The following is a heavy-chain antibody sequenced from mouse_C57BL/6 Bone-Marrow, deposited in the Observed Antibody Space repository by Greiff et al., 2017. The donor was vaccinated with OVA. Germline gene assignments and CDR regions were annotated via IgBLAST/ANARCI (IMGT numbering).Heavy chain of an antibody. V-gene: IGHV1-50*01. CDR2: IDPADSYT. CDR1: GYTFTSYW. J-gene: IGHJ3*01. Sequence: VQLQQPGAELVKPGASVKLSCTASGYTFTSYWLQWVKQRPGQGLEWIGEIDPADSYTNYNQKFKGKATLTVATPTSTAYKQLSSLKSEDSAVYYCAREDTYYYGSSYGLAYWGQGTVVTVSA. D-gene: IGHD1-1*01. CDR3: AREDTYYYGSSYGLAY.